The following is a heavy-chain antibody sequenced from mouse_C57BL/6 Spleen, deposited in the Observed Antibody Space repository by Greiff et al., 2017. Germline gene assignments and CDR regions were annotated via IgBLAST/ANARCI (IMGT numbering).Heavy chain of an antibody. D-gene: IGHD1-1*01. CDR1: GYTFTSYW. CDR3: ARGVGYYGSIDY. CDR2: IYPSDSET. Sequence: QVQLQQPGAELVRPGSSVKLSCKASGYTFTSYWMDWVKQRPGQGLEWIGNIYPSDSETHYNQKFKDKATLTVDKSSSTAYMQLSSLTSEASAVYYCARGVGYYGSIDYWGQGTTLTVSS. V-gene: IGHV1-61*01. J-gene: IGHJ2*01.